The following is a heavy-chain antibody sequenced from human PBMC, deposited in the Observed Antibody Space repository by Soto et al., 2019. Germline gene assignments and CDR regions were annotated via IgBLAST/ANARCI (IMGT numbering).Heavy chain of an antibody. J-gene: IGHJ6*02. D-gene: IGHD3-10*01. V-gene: IGHV1-24*01. CDR3: ATVPAGSGNHYNRGHYYGMDV. Sequence: ASVKVSCKVSGYTLTELSMHWVRQAPGKVLEWMGGFDPEDGETIYAQKFQGRVTMTEHTSTDTAYMELSSLRSEDTAVYYCATVPAGSGNHYNRGHYYGMDVWGQGTTVTVAS. CDR2: FDPEDGET. CDR1: GYTLTELS.